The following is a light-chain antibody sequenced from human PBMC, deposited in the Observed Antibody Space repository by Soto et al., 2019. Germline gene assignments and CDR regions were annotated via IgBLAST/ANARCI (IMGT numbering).Light chain of an antibody. CDR3: QQYANSRWT. Sequence: EIVLTQSPGTLSLSPGERATLFCRAGQSVSSNYLAWYPQKPGQAPRLLIYGASYRAAGITDRSSGSGSGTDFTLIISRLEPEAFAVYYCQQYANSRWTFGQGTKVEI. V-gene: IGKV3-20*01. CDR2: GAS. CDR1: QSVSSNY. J-gene: IGKJ1*01.